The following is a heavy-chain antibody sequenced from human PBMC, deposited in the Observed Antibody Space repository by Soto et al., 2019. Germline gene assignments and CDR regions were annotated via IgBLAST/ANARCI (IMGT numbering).Heavy chain of an antibody. CDR2: ISSSSSTI. Sequence: GGSLRLSCAASGFTFSSYSMNWVRQAPGKGLEWVSYISSSSSTIYYADSVKGRFTISRDNAKNSLYLQMNSLRAEDTAVYYCARVTAVAGTYWGQGTLVTVSS. CDR3: ARVTAVAGTY. V-gene: IGHV3-48*01. CDR1: GFTFSSYS. D-gene: IGHD6-19*01. J-gene: IGHJ4*02.